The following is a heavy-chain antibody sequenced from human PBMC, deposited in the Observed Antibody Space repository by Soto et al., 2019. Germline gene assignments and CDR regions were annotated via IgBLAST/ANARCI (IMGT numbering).Heavy chain of an antibody. Sequence: GGPLRLSCAASGFAFSNCAMSWVRQAPGKGLEWVSTIKTSGDTTFYADPVKGRFTTSRDDSKNTLYLQMNSLRAEDTATYYCTKDVTGDIGADFWGQGTPVTVSS. CDR2: IKTSGDTT. V-gene: IGHV3-23*05. D-gene: IGHD2-21*02. CDR3: TKDVTGDIGADF. J-gene: IGHJ4*02. CDR1: GFAFSNCA.